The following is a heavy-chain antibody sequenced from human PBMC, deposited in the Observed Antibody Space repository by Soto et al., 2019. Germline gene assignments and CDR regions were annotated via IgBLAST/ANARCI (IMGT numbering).Heavy chain of an antibody. J-gene: IGHJ6*02. CDR1: GGSISSGDYY. D-gene: IGHD3-10*01. Sequence: SETLSLTCTVSGGSISSGDYYWSWIRQPPGKGLEWIGYIYYSGSTYYNPSLKSRVTISVDTSKNQFSLKLSSVTAADTAVYYCARFNGSGSYWPYPYYYYYGMDVWGQGTTVTVSS. V-gene: IGHV4-30-4*01. CDR2: IYYSGST. CDR3: ARFNGSGSYWPYPYYYYYGMDV.